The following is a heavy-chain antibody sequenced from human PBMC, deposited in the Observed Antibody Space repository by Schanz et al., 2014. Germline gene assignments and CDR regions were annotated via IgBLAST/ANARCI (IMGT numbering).Heavy chain of an antibody. CDR1: GFKFSIYA. J-gene: IGHJ3*02. V-gene: IGHV3-30*04. CDR2: ISYDGRSK. D-gene: IGHD1-26*01. CDR3: ARDGAGRAPDAFDI. Sequence: VQLVESGGGLVQPGRSLRLSCAASGFKFSIYAMHWVRQAPGKGLEWVAVISYDGRSKDYADSMRGRFTISRDNAKNSLYLQMNSLRAEDTAVYYCARDGAGRAPDAFDIWGQGTMVTVSS.